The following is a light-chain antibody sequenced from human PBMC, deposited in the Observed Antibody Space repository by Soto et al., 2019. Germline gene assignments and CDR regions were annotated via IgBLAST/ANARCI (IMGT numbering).Light chain of an antibody. CDR2: KAS. CDR3: QQYNRYSPWT. CDR1: QSISSW. V-gene: IGKV1-5*03. J-gene: IGKJ1*01. Sequence: DIQMTQSPSTLSASVGDRVTITCRASQSISSWLAWYQQKPGKAPKLLIYKASSLESGVPSRFSGSGSGTEFTLTISSRQPDDFATYYCQQYNRYSPWTFGQGTKVEIK.